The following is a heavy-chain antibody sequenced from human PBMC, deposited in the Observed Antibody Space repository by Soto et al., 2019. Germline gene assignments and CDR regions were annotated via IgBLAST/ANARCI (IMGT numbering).Heavy chain of an antibody. CDR2: VYYSGGS. Sequence: QVQLQESGPGLVKPSETLSLTCTVSGGSIDGYNCAWIRQPPGKSLEWVGYVYYSGGSRYNPSLESRVTLSMDTSKSQFSLQLRSVTAVDTAVYYCVRQGIGNLHGLVDVWGRGTTVTVSS. D-gene: IGHD3-10*01. CDR3: VRQGIGNLHGLVDV. CDR1: GGSIDGYN. V-gene: IGHV4-59*08. J-gene: IGHJ6*02.